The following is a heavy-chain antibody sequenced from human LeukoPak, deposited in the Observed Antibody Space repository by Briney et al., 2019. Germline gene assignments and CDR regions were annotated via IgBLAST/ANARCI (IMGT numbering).Heavy chain of an antibody. V-gene: IGHV3-53*01. CDR2: MYPGGST. CDR1: GLTVSSNY. J-gene: IGHJ5*02. D-gene: IGHD2-2*01. Sequence: GGSLRLSCAASGLTVSSNYMSWVRQAPGKGLEWVSVMYPGGSTYYADSVKGRFTISRDNSKNTVFLRMSSLRAEDTAIYFCAACPHGPDFSHPWGQGNPVNISS. CDR3: AACPHGPDFSHP.